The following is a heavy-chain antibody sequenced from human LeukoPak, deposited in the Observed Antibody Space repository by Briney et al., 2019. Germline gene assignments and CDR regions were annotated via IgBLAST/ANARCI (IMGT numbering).Heavy chain of an antibody. CDR1: GFTFSSYG. CDR3: AKAHYYGSGSDAFDI. D-gene: IGHD3-10*01. CDR2: ISGSGGST. V-gene: IGHV3-23*01. J-gene: IGHJ3*02. Sequence: PGGTLRLSCAASGFTFSSYGMSWVRQAPGKGLEWVSAISGSGGSTYYADSVKGRFTISRDNSKNTLYLQMNSLRAEDTAVYYCAKAHYYGSGSDAFDIWGQGTMVTVSS.